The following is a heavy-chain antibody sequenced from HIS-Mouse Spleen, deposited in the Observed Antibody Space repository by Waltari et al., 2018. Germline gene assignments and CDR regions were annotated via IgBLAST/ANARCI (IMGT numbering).Heavy chain of an antibody. CDR1: GGSISSSRYY. Sequence: QLQLQESGPGLVKPSETLSLTCTVPGGSISSSRYYWGWIRQPPGKGLEWIGSIYYSGSTYSNTSLRSRVDISVDTSKNQFSLKLGSVTAADTAVYYCAREIPYSSSWYDWYFDLWGRGTLVTVSS. J-gene: IGHJ2*01. CDR3: AREIPYSSSWYDWYFDL. V-gene: IGHV4-39*07. CDR2: IYYSGST. D-gene: IGHD6-13*01.